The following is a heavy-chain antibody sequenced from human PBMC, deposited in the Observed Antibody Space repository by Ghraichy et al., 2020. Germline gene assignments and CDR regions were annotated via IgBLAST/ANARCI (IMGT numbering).Heavy chain of an antibody. V-gene: IGHV3-7*01. CDR2: IKKDGSEK. CDR3: ARDLGGGWYFDY. Sequence: GGSLRLSCAASGFTFRRNWMSWVRQAPGKGLEWVANIKKDGSEKYYVDSVKGRFTISRDNAKNSLYLQMNSLRAEDTAVYYCARDLGGGWYFDYWGQGALVTVSS. CDR1: GFTFRRNW. D-gene: IGHD6-19*01. J-gene: IGHJ4*02.